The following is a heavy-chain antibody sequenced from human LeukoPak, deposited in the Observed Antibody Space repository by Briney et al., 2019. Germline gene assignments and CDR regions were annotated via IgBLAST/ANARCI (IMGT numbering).Heavy chain of an antibody. Sequence: PGGSLRLSCAASGFTFSSYWMIWVRQAPGKGLEWVANIKHDGSEKYYVDSVKGRFTISRDNAKNSLYLQMNSLRAEDTAVYFCARTVLVGYCSGGSCYSGIYWGQGTLVTVSS. CDR1: GFTFSSYW. V-gene: IGHV3-7*05. CDR2: IKHDGSEK. D-gene: IGHD2-15*01. J-gene: IGHJ4*02. CDR3: ARTVLVGYCSGGSCYSGIY.